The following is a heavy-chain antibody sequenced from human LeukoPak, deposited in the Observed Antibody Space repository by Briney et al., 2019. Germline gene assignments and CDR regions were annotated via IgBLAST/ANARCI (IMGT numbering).Heavy chain of an antibody. Sequence: ASVKVSCKASGYTFTSYDINWVRQATGQGLEWMGWMNPNSGNTGYAQKFQGRVTMTRDTSTSTVYMELSSLRSEDTAVCYCARAGNYGSGSYYLDYWGQGTLVTVSS. CDR2: MNPNSGNT. J-gene: IGHJ4*02. D-gene: IGHD3-10*01. CDR1: GYTFTSYD. V-gene: IGHV1-8*01. CDR3: ARAGNYGSGSYYLDY.